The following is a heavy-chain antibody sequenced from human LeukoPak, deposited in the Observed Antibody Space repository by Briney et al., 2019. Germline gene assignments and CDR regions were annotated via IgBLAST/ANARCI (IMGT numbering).Heavy chain of an antibody. D-gene: IGHD3-10*01. CDR3: TRETMVRGVINFDY. Sequence: GGSLRLSCTASGFTFGDYAMSWVRQAPGKGLEWVGFIRSKAYGGTTEYAASVKGRFTISRDDSKSIAYLQMNSLKTEDTAVYYCTRETMVRGVINFDYWGQGTLVTVSS. J-gene: IGHJ4*02. CDR1: GFTFGDYA. V-gene: IGHV3-49*04. CDR2: IRSKAYGGTT.